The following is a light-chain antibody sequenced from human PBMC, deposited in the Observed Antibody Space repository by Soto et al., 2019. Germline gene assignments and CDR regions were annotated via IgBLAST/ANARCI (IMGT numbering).Light chain of an antibody. CDR1: SSEVGNNNY. CDR2: DVT. J-gene: IGLJ1*01. Sequence: QSVLTQPASVSGSPGQSITISCTGTSSEVGNNNYVSWYQHNPGRAPKVMICDVTNRPSGVSNRSSGSKSGNTASLTISVLQDEDEADYYCSSFTGSSYDFGTGTKVTVL. V-gene: IGLV2-14*03. CDR3: SSFTGSSYD.